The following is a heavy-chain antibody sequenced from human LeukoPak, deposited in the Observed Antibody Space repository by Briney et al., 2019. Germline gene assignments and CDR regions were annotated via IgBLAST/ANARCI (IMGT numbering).Heavy chain of an antibody. CDR1: GYTFTSYD. CDR3: ARGRGYSYGYVPPGY. D-gene: IGHD5-18*01. CDR2: MNPNSGNT. V-gene: IGHV1-8*01. J-gene: IGHJ4*02. Sequence: ASVKVSCKASGYTFTSYDINWVRQATGQGLEWMGWMNPNSGNTGYAQKFQGRVTMTRNTSISTAYMELSSLRSEDTAAYYCARGRGYSYGYVPPGYWGQGTLVTVSS.